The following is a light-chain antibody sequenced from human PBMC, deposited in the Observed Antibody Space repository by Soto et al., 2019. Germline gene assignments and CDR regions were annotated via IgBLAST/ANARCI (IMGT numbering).Light chain of an antibody. CDR2: RND. Sequence: QSVLTQPPSASGTPGQRVTISCSGSSSNIGSNYVYWYQQFPGSAPKLLIYRNDQRPSGVPDRFSGSKSGTSASLPISGPRSEDEADYYCAAWDDSLSAVVFGGGTKLTVL. J-gene: IGLJ2*01. CDR3: AAWDDSLSAVV. CDR1: SSNIGSNY. V-gene: IGLV1-47*01.